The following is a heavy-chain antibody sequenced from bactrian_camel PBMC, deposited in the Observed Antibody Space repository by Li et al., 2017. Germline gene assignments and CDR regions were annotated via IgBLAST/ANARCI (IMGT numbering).Heavy chain of an antibody. CDR2: ISADGRRT. CDR1: GFTFSSYG. Sequence: VQLVESGGGLVQPGGSLRISCAASGFTFSSYGMSWVRQASGKGLEWVSGISADGRRTDYAASVKGRFNISRDNAMNTVYLQLNSLKPEDTAMYYCAAYRTCGIWPRSAFAHRGQGTQVTVS. J-gene: IGHJ4*01. V-gene: IGHV3S40*01. CDR3: AAYRTCGIWPRSAFAH. D-gene: IGHD2*01.